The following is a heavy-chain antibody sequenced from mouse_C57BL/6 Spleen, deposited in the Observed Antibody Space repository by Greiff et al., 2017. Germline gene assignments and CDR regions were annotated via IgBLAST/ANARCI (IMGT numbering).Heavy chain of an antibody. Sequence: VQLQQSGAELVKPGASVKLSCKASGYTFTSYWMHWVKQRPGQGLEWIGMIHPNSGSTNYNEKFKSKATLTVDKSSSTAYMQLSSLTSEDSAVYYCARSNYDYDVFDYWGQGTTLTVSS. CDR3: ARSNYDYDVFDY. V-gene: IGHV1-64*01. CDR2: IHPNSGST. D-gene: IGHD2-4*01. CDR1: GYTFTSYW. J-gene: IGHJ2*01.